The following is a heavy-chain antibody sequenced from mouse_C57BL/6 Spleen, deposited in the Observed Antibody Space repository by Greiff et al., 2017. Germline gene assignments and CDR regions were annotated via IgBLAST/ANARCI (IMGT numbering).Heavy chain of an antibody. CDR2: INPGSGGT. V-gene: IGHV1-54*01. D-gene: IGHD3-2*02. Sequence: QVQLKESGAELVRPGTSVKVSCKASGYAFTNYLIEWVKQRPGQGLEWIGVINPGSGGTNYNEKFKGKATLTADKSSSTAYMQLSSLTSEDSAVYFCARRGSSGTFYAMDYWGQGTSVTVSS. CDR1: GYAFTNYL. CDR3: ARRGSSGTFYAMDY. J-gene: IGHJ4*01.